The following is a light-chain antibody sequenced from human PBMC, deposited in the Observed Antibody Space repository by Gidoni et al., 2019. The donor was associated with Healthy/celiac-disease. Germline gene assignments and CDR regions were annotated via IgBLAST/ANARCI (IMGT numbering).Light chain of an antibody. V-gene: IGKV1-39*01. CDR3: QQSYSTPIT. CDR2: AAS. Sequence: DIQLTQSPSSLSASVGDRVTITCRASQSISSYLNWYQQKPGKAPKLLIYAASSLQSGVPSRFSGSGSGTDFTLTIRSLQPEDFATYYCQQSYSTPITCXPXTKVDIK. CDR1: QSISSY. J-gene: IGKJ3*01.